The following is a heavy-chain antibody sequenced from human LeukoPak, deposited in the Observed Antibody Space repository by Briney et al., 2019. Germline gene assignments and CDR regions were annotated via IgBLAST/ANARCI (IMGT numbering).Heavy chain of an antibody. Sequence: GASVKVSCKASGYTFTSYYTHWVRQAPGQGLEWMGIINPSGGSTSYAQKFQGRVTMTRDTSTSTVYMELSSLRPEDTAVYYCARGGYGGEIRLNWFDPWGQGTLVTVSS. CDR3: ARGGYGGEIRLNWFDP. CDR1: GYTFTSYY. J-gene: IGHJ5*02. D-gene: IGHD4-23*01. V-gene: IGHV1-46*01. CDR2: INPSGGST.